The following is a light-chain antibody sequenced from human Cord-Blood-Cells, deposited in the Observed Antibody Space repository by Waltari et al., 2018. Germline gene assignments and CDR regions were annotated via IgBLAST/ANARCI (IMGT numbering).Light chain of an antibody. CDR1: QSISSY. CDR2: AAS. J-gene: IGKJ2*01. V-gene: IGKV1-39*01. CDR3: QQSYSTPPYT. Sequence: DLQMPQSPSSLSASVGDRVTIPCRASQSISSYLNWYQQKPGKAPKLLIYAASSLQSGVPSRFSGSGSGTDFTLTISSLQPEDFATYYCQQSYSTPPYTFGQGTKLEIK.